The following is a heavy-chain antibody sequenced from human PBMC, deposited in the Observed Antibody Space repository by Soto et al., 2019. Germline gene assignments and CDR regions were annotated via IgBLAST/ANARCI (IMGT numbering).Heavy chain of an antibody. V-gene: IGHV3-23*01. Sequence: SGGSLRLSCAASGFTFSYYAMSWVRQAPGKGLEWVSAVSGSGDSTYYADSVKGRFTVSRDNSKNTLFLQMNSLRAEDTAVYYCAKVVWGGDAYNDCWGQGTVVTVSS. CDR3: AKVVWGGDAYNDC. J-gene: IGHJ4*02. D-gene: IGHD3-16*01. CDR2: VSGSGDST. CDR1: GFTFSYYA.